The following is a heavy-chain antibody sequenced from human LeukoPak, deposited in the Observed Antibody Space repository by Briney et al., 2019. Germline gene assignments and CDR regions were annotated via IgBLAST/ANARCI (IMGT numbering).Heavy chain of an antibody. Sequence: SETLSRTCTVSSGSISSSSYYWGWIRQPPGKGLEWIGSIYQSGTAHYNPSLKSRVTISVDTSKNQFSLKLSSVTAADTAVYYCTCDPNWVFDNWGQGTLVTVSS. J-gene: IGHJ4*02. D-gene: IGHD7-27*01. CDR2: IYQSGTA. V-gene: IGHV4-39*07. CDR3: TCDPNWVFDN. CDR1: SGSISSSSYY.